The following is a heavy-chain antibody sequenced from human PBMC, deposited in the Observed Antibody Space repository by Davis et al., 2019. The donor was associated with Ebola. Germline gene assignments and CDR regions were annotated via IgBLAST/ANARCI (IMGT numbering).Heavy chain of an antibody. CDR3: ASSYYDFWSGNQNTV. D-gene: IGHD3-3*01. Sequence: GESLKISCAASGFTFSDHYMDWVRQAPGKGLEWVGRTRNKANSYTTEYAASVKGRFTISRDDSKNSLYLQMNSLKTEDTAVYYCASSYYDFWSGNQNTVWGQGTTVTVSS. CDR2: TRNKANSYTT. J-gene: IGHJ6*02. V-gene: IGHV3-72*01. CDR1: GFTFSDHY.